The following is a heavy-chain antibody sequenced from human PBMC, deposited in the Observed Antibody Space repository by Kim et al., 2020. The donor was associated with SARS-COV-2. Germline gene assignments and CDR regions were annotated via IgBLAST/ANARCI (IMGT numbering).Heavy chain of an antibody. Sequence: SVKVSCKASGGTFSSYAISWVRQAPGQGLEWMGRIIPILGIANYAQKFQGRVTITADKSTSTAYMELSSLRSEDTAVYYCARVAARPYYYYYYMDVWGKGTTVTVSS. CDR1: GGTFSSYA. J-gene: IGHJ6*03. V-gene: IGHV1-69*04. D-gene: IGHD6-6*01. CDR2: IIPILGIA. CDR3: ARVAARPYYYYYYMDV.